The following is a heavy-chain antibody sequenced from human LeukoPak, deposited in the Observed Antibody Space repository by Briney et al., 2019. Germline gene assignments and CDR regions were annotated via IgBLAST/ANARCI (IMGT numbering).Heavy chain of an antibody. CDR1: GFIFNTYV. CDR2: IRYDGSNK. V-gene: IGHV3-30*02. J-gene: IGHJ3*02. CDR3: ARDAGEDAFDI. Sequence: PGGSLRLSCAASGFIFNTYVMHWVRQAPGKGLEWLAFIRYDGSNKNYADSVKGRFTISRDNAKNSLYLQMNSLRAEDTAVYYCARDAGEDAFDIWGQGTMVTVSS.